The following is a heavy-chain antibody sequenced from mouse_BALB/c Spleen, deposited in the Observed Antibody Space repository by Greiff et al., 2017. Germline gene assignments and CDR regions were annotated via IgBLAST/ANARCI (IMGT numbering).Heavy chain of an antibody. Sequence: EVKLMESGGGLVQPGGSMKLSCVASGFTFSNYWMNWVRQSPEKGLEWVAEIRLKSNNYATHYAESVKGRFTISRDDSKSSVYLQMNNLRAEDTGIYYCTPRGFAYWGQGTLVTVSA. J-gene: IGHJ3*01. CDR1: GFTFSNYW. V-gene: IGHV6-6*02. CDR2: IRLKSNNYAT. CDR3: TPRGFAY.